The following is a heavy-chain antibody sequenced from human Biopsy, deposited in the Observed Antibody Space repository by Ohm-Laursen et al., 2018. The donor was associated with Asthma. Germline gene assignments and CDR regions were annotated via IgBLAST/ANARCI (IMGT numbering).Heavy chain of an antibody. D-gene: IGHD4-17*01. V-gene: IGHV1-24*01. J-gene: IGHJ4*02. CDR1: GYSLTDLS. CDR2: HDHEEGGT. Sequence: SEKVSCKLSGYSLTDLSMHWVRQAPGQGLEWMGGHDHEEGGTVNARRFQGRVTMTEDTSTDTAYMELSSLSSDDTAVYYCASDFPKDYVRYNFQFWGQGTLVTVSS. CDR3: ASDFPKDYVRYNFQF.